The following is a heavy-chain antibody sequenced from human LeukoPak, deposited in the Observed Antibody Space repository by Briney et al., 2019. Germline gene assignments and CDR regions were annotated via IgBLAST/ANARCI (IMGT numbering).Heavy chain of an antibody. CDR3: ARDTGYCSSTSCYGAFDI. V-gene: IGHV3-53*01. Sequence: PGGSLRLSCAASGFPVSSNYMSWVRQAPGKGLEWVSVIHSGGSTYYADSVKGRFTISRDNSKNTLYLQMNSLRAEDTAVHYCARDTGYCSSTSCYGAFDIWGQGTMVTVSS. J-gene: IGHJ3*02. D-gene: IGHD2-2*01. CDR2: IHSGGST. CDR1: GFPVSSNY.